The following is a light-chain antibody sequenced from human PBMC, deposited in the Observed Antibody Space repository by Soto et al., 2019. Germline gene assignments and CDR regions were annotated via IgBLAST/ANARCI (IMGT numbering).Light chain of an antibody. Sequence: DIQMTQSPSTLSGSVGDRVTITCRASQTISSWLAWYQQKPGKAPKLLIYKASTLKSGVPSRFSGSGSGTEFTLTISSLQPEDFATYFCQQLNSLPLTFGGGTKVDIK. CDR3: QQLNSLPLT. J-gene: IGKJ4*01. CDR2: KAS. V-gene: IGKV1-5*03. CDR1: QTISSW.